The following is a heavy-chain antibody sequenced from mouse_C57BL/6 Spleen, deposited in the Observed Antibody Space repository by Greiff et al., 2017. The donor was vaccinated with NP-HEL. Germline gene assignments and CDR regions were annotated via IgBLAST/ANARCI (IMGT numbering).Heavy chain of an antibody. D-gene: IGHD2-12*01. CDR3: ARGGYRGDY. V-gene: IGHV1-50*01. CDR2: IDPSDSYT. Sequence: QVQLQQSGAELVKPGASVKLSCKASGYTFTSYWMQWVKQRPGQGLEWIGEIDPSDSYTNYNQKFKGKATLTVDTSSSTAYMQLSSLTSEDSAVYYCARGGYRGDYWGQGTTLTVSS. J-gene: IGHJ2*01. CDR1: GYTFTSYW.